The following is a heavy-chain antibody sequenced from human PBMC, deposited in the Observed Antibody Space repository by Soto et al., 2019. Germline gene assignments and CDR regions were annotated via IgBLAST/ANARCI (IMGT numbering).Heavy chain of an antibody. Sequence: PGGSLRLSCAASGFTFSSYWMSWVRQAPGKGLEWVANIKQDGSEKYYVDSVKGRFTISRDNAKNSLYLQMNSLRAEDTAVYYCARGHREVSIAARTYYYYYYLDVWGKGTTVTVSS. D-gene: IGHD6-6*01. CDR2: IKQDGSEK. CDR1: GFTFSSYW. V-gene: IGHV3-7*01. J-gene: IGHJ6*03. CDR3: ARGHREVSIAARTYYYYYYLDV.